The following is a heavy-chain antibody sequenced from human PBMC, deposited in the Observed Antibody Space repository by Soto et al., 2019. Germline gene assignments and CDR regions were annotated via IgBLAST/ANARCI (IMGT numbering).Heavy chain of an antibody. Sequence: GASVKVSCKASGYTFASYGITWVRQVPGHGLEWLGWISGYTGDTNLGQKVQDRVTMTTDTSTTTAYMELRSLRPDDSAVYYCARDPAAIIGRKYYFYAMDVWGQGTTVTVSS. CDR2: ISGYTGDT. CDR3: ARDPAAIIGRKYYFYAMDV. J-gene: IGHJ6*02. CDR1: GYTFASYG. D-gene: IGHD6-25*01. V-gene: IGHV1-18*04.